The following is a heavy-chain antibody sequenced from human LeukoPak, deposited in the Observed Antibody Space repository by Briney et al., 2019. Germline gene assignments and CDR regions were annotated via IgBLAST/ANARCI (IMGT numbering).Heavy chain of an antibody. D-gene: IGHD1-26*01. V-gene: IGHV1-3*01. J-gene: IGHJ4*02. CDR2: ISAGNGNT. CDR1: GYTFTSYA. CDR3: ARDSGSVSNDY. Sequence: ASVKVSCKASGYTFTSYAIHWVRQAPGQRLEWVGWISAGNGNTKYSQNFQGRVTFISNTSATTAFMELSSLRSEDAAVYYCARDSGSVSNDYWGQGTLVTVSS.